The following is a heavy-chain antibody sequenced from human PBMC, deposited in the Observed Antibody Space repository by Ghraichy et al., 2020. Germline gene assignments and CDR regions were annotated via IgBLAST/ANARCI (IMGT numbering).Heavy chain of an antibody. CDR2: VSASGSTT. J-gene: IGHJ4*02. CDR3: DPQPAIQLPERDDS. D-gene: IGHD2-2*01. CDR1: GFIFSNYA. Sequence: GGSLRLSCGASGFIFSNYAMSWVRQAPGKGLEWVATVSASGSTTNYADSVKGRFIISRDNSKKTAFLQMNALRGEDTAVYFCDPQPAIQLPERDDSRGQGTLVTVSS. V-gene: IGHV3-23*01.